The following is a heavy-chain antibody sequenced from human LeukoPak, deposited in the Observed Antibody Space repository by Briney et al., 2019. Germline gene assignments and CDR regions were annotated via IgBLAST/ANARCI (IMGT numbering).Heavy chain of an antibody. CDR3: ARDMRGQLPQYYFDY. CDR1: GYTFTSYY. CDR2: INPSGGST. J-gene: IGHJ4*02. V-gene: IGHV1-46*01. D-gene: IGHD2-2*01. Sequence: ASVKVSCKASGYTFTSYYMRWVRQAPGQGLEWMGIINPSGGSTSYAQKFQGRVTMTRDMSTSTVYMELSSLRSEDTAVYYCARDMRGQLPQYYFDYWGQGTLVTVSS.